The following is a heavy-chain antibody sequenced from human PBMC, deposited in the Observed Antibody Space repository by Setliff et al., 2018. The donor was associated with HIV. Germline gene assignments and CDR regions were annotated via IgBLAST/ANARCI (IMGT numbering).Heavy chain of an antibody. CDR3: VRSGYYWNTSPSF. D-gene: IGHD1-1*01. Sequence: KPSETLSLTCTVSGGSISSYCWGWIRQPPEKGLEWIGSSCYSRITYYNSSLKSRATLSVDTPRNQLSLKLSSVTAADTAVYYCVRSGYYWNTSPSFWGHGTLVTVSS. V-gene: IGHV4-39*01. CDR2: SCYSRIT. J-gene: IGHJ4*01. CDR1: GGSISSYC.